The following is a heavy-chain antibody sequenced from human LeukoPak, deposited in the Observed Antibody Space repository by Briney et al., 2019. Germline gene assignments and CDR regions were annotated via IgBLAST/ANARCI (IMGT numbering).Heavy chain of an antibody. CDR3: ARHGTYMTTSDY. CDR2: IYPGGSDT. CDR1: GYSFTSYW. Sequence: GESLKISSNGSGYSFTSYWNGWGRQVPGKGLELMGIIYPGGSDTRYSPSFQGQVTISADKSISTAYLQWSSLKASDTAMYYWARHGTYMTTSDYWGQGTLVTVSS. V-gene: IGHV5-51*01. D-gene: IGHD4-17*01. J-gene: IGHJ4*02.